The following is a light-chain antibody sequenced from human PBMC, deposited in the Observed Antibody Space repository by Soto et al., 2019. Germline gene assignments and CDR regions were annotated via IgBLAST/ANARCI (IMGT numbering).Light chain of an antibody. J-gene: IGKJ1*01. Sequence: DIQMTQCTSSLSASVGDRVTITCLASQSISSYLNWYQQKPGKAPKLLIYAASSLQSGVPSRFSGSGSGTDFTLTISSLQPEDFATYYCQQSYSTPWTFGQRSKVDI. V-gene: IGKV1-39*01. CDR3: QQSYSTPWT. CDR1: QSISSY. CDR2: AAS.